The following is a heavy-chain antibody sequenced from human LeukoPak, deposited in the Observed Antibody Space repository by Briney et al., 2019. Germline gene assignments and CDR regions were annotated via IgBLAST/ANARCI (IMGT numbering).Heavy chain of an antibody. Sequence: GGSLRLSCAASKFTFSSYAMNWVRQAPGKGLEWVSAISGSGAGTSYADSVKGRFTISRDNSKNTLYLQMNSLRAEDTAVYYCATEYSGYDWVGWGQGTMVTVSS. V-gene: IGHV3-23*01. J-gene: IGHJ3*01. CDR1: KFTFSSYA. CDR3: ATEYSGYDWVG. D-gene: IGHD5-12*01. CDR2: ISGSGAGT.